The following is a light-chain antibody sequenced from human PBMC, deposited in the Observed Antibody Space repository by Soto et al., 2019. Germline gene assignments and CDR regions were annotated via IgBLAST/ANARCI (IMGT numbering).Light chain of an antibody. CDR3: NSYTSSQSWV. CDR2: EVT. CDR1: SRDVGAYNY. J-gene: IGLJ3*02. V-gene: IGLV2-14*01. Sequence: QSALTQPASVSGSPGQSITISCTGTSRDVGAYNYVSWYRHHPGSAPKLMIYEVTSRLSGVSNRFSGSKSGNTASLTISGLQAEDEADYYCNSYTSSQSWVFGGGTQLTVL.